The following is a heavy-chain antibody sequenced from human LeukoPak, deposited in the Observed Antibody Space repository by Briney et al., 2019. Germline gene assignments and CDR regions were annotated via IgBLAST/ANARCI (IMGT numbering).Heavy chain of an antibody. J-gene: IGHJ4*02. Sequence: GGSLRLSCAASGFTVSNNYMTWVRQAPGKGLEWVSVIYSGGSTYYADSVKGRFTISRDNSKNTLYLQMNSLRAEDTAVYYCARAVGYCSAGGCYSFDSWGQGTLVTVSS. D-gene: IGHD2-15*01. CDR2: IYSGGST. CDR3: ARAVGYCSAGGCYSFDS. CDR1: GFTVSNNY. V-gene: IGHV3-66*01.